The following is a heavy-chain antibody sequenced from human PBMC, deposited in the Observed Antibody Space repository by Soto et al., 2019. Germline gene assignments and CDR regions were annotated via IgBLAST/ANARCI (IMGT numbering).Heavy chain of an antibody. CDR1: GFTFNYHS. D-gene: IGHD2-8*01. Sequence: EVQLVESGGGLVKPGGSLRLSCAASGFTFNYHSINWVRQAPGKGLEWVSSISGSGNFTHYGDSMKGRLTISRDNAKNSVYLQISSLRAEDTAVYYCAREGVTNSNDYFFDYWGQGTLVTVSS. CDR2: ISGSGNFT. J-gene: IGHJ4*02. V-gene: IGHV3-21*02. CDR3: AREGVTNSNDYFFDY.